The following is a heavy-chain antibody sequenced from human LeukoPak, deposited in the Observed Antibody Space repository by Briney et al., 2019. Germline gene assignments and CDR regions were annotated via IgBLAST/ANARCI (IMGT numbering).Heavy chain of an antibody. D-gene: IGHD6-13*01. CDR1: GFIFSSCA. V-gene: IGHV3-64*04. Sequence: GGSLRLSCSGSGFIFSSCAMHWVRQAPGKGLEYVSAISSNGGSTFYADSVKGRFTVSRDNSENTLYLQMNSLRAEDTAVYYCAKATRPIDSNSWYSVLDCWGQGTLVTVSS. CDR2: ISSNGGST. CDR3: AKATRPIDSNSWYSVLDC. J-gene: IGHJ4*02.